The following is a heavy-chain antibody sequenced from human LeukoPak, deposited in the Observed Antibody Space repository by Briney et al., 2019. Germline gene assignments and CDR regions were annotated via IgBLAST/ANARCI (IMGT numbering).Heavy chain of an antibody. Sequence: PGGSLRLSCAASGFTFSDYYMSWVRQAPGKGLEWVSAISGSGGSTYYADSVKGRFTISRDNSKNTLYLQMNSLRAEDTAVYYCAKDGPGNTVVVTAILIFDHWGQGTLVTVSS. CDR3: AKDGPGNTVVVTAILIFDH. V-gene: IGHV3-23*01. CDR1: GFTFSDYY. D-gene: IGHD2-21*02. J-gene: IGHJ4*02. CDR2: ISGSGGST.